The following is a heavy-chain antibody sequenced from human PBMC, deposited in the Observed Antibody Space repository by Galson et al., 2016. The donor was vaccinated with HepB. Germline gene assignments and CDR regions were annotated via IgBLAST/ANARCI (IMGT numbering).Heavy chain of an antibody. CDR2: IHYSGDT. Sequence: TLSLTCTVSGGSISTNDYYWSWIRHRPGKGLEWIGYIHYSGDTYFNPSLKSRVTMSVDTSKKQFSLKLKSVTAADTAVYYCAGGWPNYYDKRSNWFDPWGQGILVTVSS. J-gene: IGHJ5*01. V-gene: IGHV4-31*03. CDR3: AGGWPNYYDKRSNWFDP. CDR1: GGSISTNDYY. D-gene: IGHD3-22*01.